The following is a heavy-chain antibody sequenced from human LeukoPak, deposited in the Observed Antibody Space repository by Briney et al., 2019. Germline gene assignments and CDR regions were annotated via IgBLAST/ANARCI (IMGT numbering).Heavy chain of an antibody. D-gene: IGHD6-13*01. Sequence: ASVKVSCKASGYTFTSYGISWVRQAPGQGLEWMGWISAYNGSTNYAQKLQGRVTMTTDTSTSAAYMELRSLRSDDTAVYYCARSYSSRPNDCWGQGTLVTVSS. CDR1: GYTFTSYG. V-gene: IGHV1-18*01. CDR3: ARSYSSRPNDC. J-gene: IGHJ4*02. CDR2: ISAYNGST.